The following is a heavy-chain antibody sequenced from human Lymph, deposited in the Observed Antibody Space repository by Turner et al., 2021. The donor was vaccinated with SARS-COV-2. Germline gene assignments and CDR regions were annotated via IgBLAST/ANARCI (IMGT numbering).Heavy chain of an antibody. CDR2: ISGSGART. Sequence: EVQLLESGGDLVQPGGSLSLSCAASGFTFRNYAMSWVRQAPVKGLEWVSDISGSGARTYYADSVKGRFTISRDNSKNTLFVQMNSLRADDTAIYYWAKSPLGEDYFDYWGQGTLVTVSS. V-gene: IGHV3-23*01. J-gene: IGHJ4*02. CDR1: GFTFRNYA. D-gene: IGHD3-16*01. CDR3: AKSPLGEDYFDY.